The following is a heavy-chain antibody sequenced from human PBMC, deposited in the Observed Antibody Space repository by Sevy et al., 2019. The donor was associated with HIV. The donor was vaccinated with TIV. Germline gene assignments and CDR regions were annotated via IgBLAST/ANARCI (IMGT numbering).Heavy chain of an antibody. D-gene: IGHD5-12*01. J-gene: IGHJ6*03. Sequence: SETLSLTCSVSGGSISSSDHYWDWIRQSPGQGLEWIGSIYYSGSTYYNPSLKSRVTISVDTSKNQFSLKLSSVTAADTAVYYCARRDGYNLGYYYMDVWGKGTTVTVSS. V-gene: IGHV4-39*01. CDR3: ARRDGYNLGYYYMDV. CDR1: GGSISSSDHY. CDR2: IYYSGST.